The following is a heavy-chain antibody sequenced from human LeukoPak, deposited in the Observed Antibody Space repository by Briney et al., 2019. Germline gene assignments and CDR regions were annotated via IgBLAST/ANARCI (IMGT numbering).Heavy chain of an antibody. Sequence: GSSVKVSCKASGGTFSSYAISWVRQAPGQGLEWMGGIIPIFGTANYAQKFQGRVTITADESTSTACMELSSLRSEDTAVYYCATVHRPGIPAAYYYYYMDVWGKGTTVTVSS. D-gene: IGHD2-2*01. CDR2: IIPIFGTA. CDR3: ATVHRPGIPAAYYYYYMDV. J-gene: IGHJ6*03. V-gene: IGHV1-69*01. CDR1: GGTFSSYA.